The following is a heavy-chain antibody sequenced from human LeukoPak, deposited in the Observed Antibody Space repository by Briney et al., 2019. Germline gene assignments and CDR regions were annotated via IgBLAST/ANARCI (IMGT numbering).Heavy chain of an antibody. J-gene: IGHJ4*02. Sequence: SQTLSLTCTVSGGSISSGDYYWSWIHQPPGKGLEWIGYIYYSGSTYYNPSLKSRVTISVDTSKNQFFLKLSSVTAADTAVYYCARVPMVRGDFDYWGQGTLVTVSS. CDR1: GGSISSGDYY. D-gene: IGHD3-10*01. CDR2: IYYSGST. V-gene: IGHV4-30-4*01. CDR3: ARVPMVRGDFDY.